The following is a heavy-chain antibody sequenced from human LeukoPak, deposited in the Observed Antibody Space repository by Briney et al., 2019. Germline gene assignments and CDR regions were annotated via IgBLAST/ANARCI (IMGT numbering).Heavy chain of an antibody. D-gene: IGHD3-9*01. J-gene: IGHJ4*02. Sequence: SETLSLTCAVYGGSFSGYYWSWIRQPPGKGLEWIGEINHSGSTNYNPSLKSRVTISVDTSKNQFSLKLSSVTAADTAVYYCARRGYDILTGYYPWGQGTLVTVSS. CDR3: ARRGYDILTGYYP. CDR1: GGSFSGYY. CDR2: INHSGST. V-gene: IGHV4-34*01.